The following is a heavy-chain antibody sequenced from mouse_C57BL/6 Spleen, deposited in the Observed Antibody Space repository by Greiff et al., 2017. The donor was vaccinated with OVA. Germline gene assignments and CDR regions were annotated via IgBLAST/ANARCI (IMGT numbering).Heavy chain of an antibody. CDR3: ARGDSSGYLAWFAY. V-gene: IGHV1-72*01. J-gene: IGHJ3*01. CDR2: IDPNSGGT. Sequence: VQLQQPGAELVKPGASVKLSCKASGYSFTSYWMHWVKQRPGRGLEWIGRIDPNSGGTKYNEKFKSKATLTVDKPSSTAYMQLSSLTSEDSAVYYCARGDSSGYLAWFAYWGQGTLVTVSA. D-gene: IGHD3-2*02. CDR1: GYSFTSYW.